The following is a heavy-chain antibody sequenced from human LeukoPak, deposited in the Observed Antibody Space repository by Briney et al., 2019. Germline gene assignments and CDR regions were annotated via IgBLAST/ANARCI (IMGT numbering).Heavy chain of an antibody. J-gene: IGHJ4*02. V-gene: IGHV4-4*07. CDR3: ARGPRSSGGYRVDY. CDR1: GGSISSFY. CDR2: IYSGGDT. D-gene: IGHD6-19*01. Sequence: PSQTLSLTCTVSGGSISSFYWSWIRQPARKGLEWVGRIYSGGDTNYNPSLKRRVTMSVDTSTNQISRKLSYVTAADTAVYYCARGPRSSGGYRVDYWGQGTLSPCP.